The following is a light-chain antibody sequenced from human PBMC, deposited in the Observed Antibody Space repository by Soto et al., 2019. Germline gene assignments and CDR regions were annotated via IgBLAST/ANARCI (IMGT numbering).Light chain of an antibody. CDR2: KAS. V-gene: IGKV1-5*03. CDR3: QHYNSYST. CDR1: QTISSW. Sequence: QMTQSPSTLSGSVGDRVTITCRASQTISSWLAWYQQKPGKAPKLLIYKASTLKSGVPSRFSGSGSGTEFTLTISSLQPDDFATYYCQHYNSYSTFGQGTKVDIK. J-gene: IGKJ1*01.